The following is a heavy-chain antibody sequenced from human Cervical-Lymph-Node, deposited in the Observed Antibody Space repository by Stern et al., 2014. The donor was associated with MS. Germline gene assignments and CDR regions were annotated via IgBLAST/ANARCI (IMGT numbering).Heavy chain of an antibody. CDR1: VGTFSKFP. J-gene: IGHJ5*02. V-gene: IGHV1-69*01. D-gene: IGHD6-13*01. CDR3: ALSSETSDRWYSLGYDL. Sequence: QLVQSGAVVTTPGSSANVSCKASVGTFSKFPSSWLRRAPGQGLEWIGGLFPVFGTPTYAQEFRGRVTITADVSTSTVYMELSSLRSDDTAVYYCALSSETSDRWYSLGYDLWGEGTLVTVSS. CDR2: LFPVFGTP.